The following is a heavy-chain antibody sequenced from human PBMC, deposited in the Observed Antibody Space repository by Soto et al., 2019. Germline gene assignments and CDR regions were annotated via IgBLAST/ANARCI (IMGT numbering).Heavy chain of an antibody. D-gene: IGHD3-10*01. CDR3: ARGFGPRLGVDV. CDR2: IKQDGSEK. V-gene: IGHV3-7*03. Sequence: EVQLVESGGGLVQRGGSLRLSCAASGFTFSSYWLTWVRQAPGKGLEWVANIKQDGSEKYYVDSVKGRLTISRDNAKNLLYLQMNSLRAEDTAVYYCARGFGPRLGVDVWGQGTLVTVSS. J-gene: IGHJ4*02. CDR1: GFTFSSYW.